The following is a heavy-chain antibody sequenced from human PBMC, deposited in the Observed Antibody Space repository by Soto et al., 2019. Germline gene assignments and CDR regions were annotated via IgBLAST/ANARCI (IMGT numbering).Heavy chain of an antibody. Sequence: QVQLVESGGGVVQPGRSLRLSCAASGFTFNTYGMHWVRQAPGKGLKWVAVIWYDGSNKYYADSVKGRFTISRDNSKNTLYLQMNSLRAADTAVYYCARNRVVEADYYYYGMDVWGQGTTVTVSS. V-gene: IGHV3-33*01. J-gene: IGHJ6*02. CDR3: ARNRVVEADYYYYGMDV. CDR1: GFTFNTYG. CDR2: IWYDGSNK. D-gene: IGHD2-15*01.